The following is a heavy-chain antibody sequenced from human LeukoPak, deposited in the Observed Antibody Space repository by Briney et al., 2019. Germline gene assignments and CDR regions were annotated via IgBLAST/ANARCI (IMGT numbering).Heavy chain of an antibody. CDR3: AREMIYCSSTSCYYYYGMDV. CDR2: IIPILGIA. J-gene: IGHJ6*02. Sequence: ASVKVSCKASGGTFSSYAISWVRQAPGQGLEWMGRIIPILGIANYEQKFQGRVTITADKSTSTAYMELSSLRSEDTAVYYCAREMIYCSSTSCYYYYGMDVWGQGTTVTVSS. CDR1: GGTFSSYA. V-gene: IGHV1-69*04. D-gene: IGHD2-2*01.